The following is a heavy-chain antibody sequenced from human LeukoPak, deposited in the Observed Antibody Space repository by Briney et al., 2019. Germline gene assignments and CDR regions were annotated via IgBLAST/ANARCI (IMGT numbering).Heavy chain of an antibody. D-gene: IGHD3-3*01. J-gene: IGHJ4*02. CDR2: INHSGST. CDR1: GGPFSGYY. V-gene: IGHV4-34*01. Sequence: SETLSLTCAVYGGPFSGYYWSWIRQPPGKGLEWIGEINHSGSTNYNPSLKSRVTISVDTSKNQFSLKLSSVTAADTAVYYCARRDPVFWRPPPFDYWGQGTLVTVSS. CDR3: ARRDPVFWRPPPFDY.